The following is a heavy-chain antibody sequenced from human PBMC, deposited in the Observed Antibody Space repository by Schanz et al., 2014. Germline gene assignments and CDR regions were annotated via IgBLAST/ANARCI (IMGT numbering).Heavy chain of an antibody. CDR1: GFTFSDHH. CDR2: ISSSSSYI. Sequence: EVQVVESGGGLVQPGGSLRLSCAASGFTFSDHHMDWVRQAPGKGLEWVSSISSSSSYIYYADSVKGRFTISRDNAKSSLFLQMSSLRAEDTAVYYCARGTPFLCDYWGQGTLVTVSS. CDR3: ARGTPFLCDY. V-gene: IGHV3-21*06. J-gene: IGHJ4*02. D-gene: IGHD3-16*01.